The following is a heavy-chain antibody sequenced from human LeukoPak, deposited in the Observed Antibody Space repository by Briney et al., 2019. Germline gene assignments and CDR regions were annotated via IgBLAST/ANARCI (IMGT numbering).Heavy chain of an antibody. CDR1: GFTFSSYG. J-gene: IGHJ5*02. CDR3: AKDIEHCSSTSCSNWFDP. V-gene: IGHV3-30*02. CDR2: IRYDGSNK. Sequence: PGGSLRLSCAASGFTFSSYGMPWVRQAPGKGLEWVAFIRYDGSNKYYADSVKGRFTISRDNSKNTLYLQMNSLRAEDTAVYYCAKDIEHCSSTSCSNWFDPWGQGTLVTVSS. D-gene: IGHD2-2*01.